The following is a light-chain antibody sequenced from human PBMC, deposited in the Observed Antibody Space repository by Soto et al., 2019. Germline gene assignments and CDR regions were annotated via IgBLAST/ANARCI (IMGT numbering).Light chain of an antibody. J-gene: IGKJ4*02. Sequence: AVQMTQSPSSLSASVGDRVTITCRASQGIRNDLGWYQQKPGKAPKLLIYAASSLQSGVPSRFSGSGSGPDFTLTISNLQPEDFATYYCLEAYSYPQTFGGGTKVEIK. CDR1: QGIRND. V-gene: IGKV1-6*01. CDR3: LEAYSYPQT. CDR2: AAS.